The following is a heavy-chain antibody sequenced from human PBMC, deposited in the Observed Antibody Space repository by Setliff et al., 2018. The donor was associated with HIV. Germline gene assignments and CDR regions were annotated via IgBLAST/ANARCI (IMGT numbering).Heavy chain of an antibody. J-gene: IGHJ4*02. CDR3: ARGGDGYNPGGGTFDH. Sequence: PSETLSLTCTVSGVSINSGNYYWGWIRQPAGKRPEWIGRIYSSGNTNYNPSLKSRVAISADTSKNQFSLRLKSVTAAETAIYYCARGGDGYNPGGGTFDHWGQGTLVTVSS. CDR1: GVSINSGNYY. V-gene: IGHV4-61*02. CDR2: IYSSGNT. D-gene: IGHD1-1*01.